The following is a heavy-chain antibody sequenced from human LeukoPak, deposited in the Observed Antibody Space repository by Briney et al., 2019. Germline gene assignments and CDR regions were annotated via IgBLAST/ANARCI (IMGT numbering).Heavy chain of an antibody. Sequence: ASVKVSCKESGYTFTRYYIHWVRQAPGQGLEWMGIINPSGGTTNYAQKFQGRVTTTRDTSTSTVYMELSSLRSEDTAVYYCARAGGGDGYNYVYWGQGTLVTVSS. D-gene: IGHD5-24*01. V-gene: IGHV1-46*01. J-gene: IGHJ4*02. CDR2: INPSGGTT. CDR1: GYTFTRYY. CDR3: ARAGGGDGYNYVY.